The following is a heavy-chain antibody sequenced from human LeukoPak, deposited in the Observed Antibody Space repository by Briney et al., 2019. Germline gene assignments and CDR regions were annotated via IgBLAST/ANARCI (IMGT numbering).Heavy chain of an antibody. CDR1: GFTFNNYW. Sequence: GGSLRLSCAASGFTFNNYWMTWVRQAPGKGLEWVANIKQDGSEKYYVDSVKVRFTISRDNAKNSLYLQMNSLRAEDTAVYYCARLNSGDAFDIWGQGTMVTVSS. D-gene: IGHD4-23*01. CDR2: IKQDGSEK. CDR3: ARLNSGDAFDI. J-gene: IGHJ3*02. V-gene: IGHV3-7*01.